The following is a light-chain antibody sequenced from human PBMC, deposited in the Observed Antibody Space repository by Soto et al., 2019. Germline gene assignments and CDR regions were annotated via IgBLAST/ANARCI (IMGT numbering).Light chain of an antibody. CDR2: EVI. Sequence: QSALAQPASVSGSPGQSITLSCTATTSDVGTYNYVSWYQQHPGKAPKLIIFEVINRPSGVSNRFSGSKSGNTASLIISGLQAEDEADYYCSSYTTSSTLVFGGGTQLTVL. CDR1: TSDVGTYNY. CDR3: SSYTTSSTLV. J-gene: IGLJ7*01. V-gene: IGLV2-14*01.